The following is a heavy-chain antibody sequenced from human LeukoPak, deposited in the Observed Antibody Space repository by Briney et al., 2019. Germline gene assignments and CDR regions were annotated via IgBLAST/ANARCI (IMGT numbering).Heavy chain of an antibody. D-gene: IGHD5-18*01. V-gene: IGHV1-46*01. CDR3: ARSHTAMVLVY. CDR1: GYTFTSYY. Sequence: GASVKVSCTASGYTFTSYYMHWVRQAPGQGLEWMGIINPSGGSTSYAQKFQGRVTMTRDTSTSTVYMELSSLSSEDTAVYYCARSHTAMVLVYWGQGTLVTVSS. J-gene: IGHJ4*02. CDR2: INPSGGST.